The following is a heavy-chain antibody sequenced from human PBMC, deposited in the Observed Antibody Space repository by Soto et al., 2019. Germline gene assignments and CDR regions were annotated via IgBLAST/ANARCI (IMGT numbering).Heavy chain of an antibody. V-gene: IGHV5-10-1*01. CDR2: IDPSDSYT. Sequence: GESLKISCKGSGYSFTSYWISWVRQMPGKGLEWMGRIDPSDSYTNYSPSFQGHVTISADKSISTAYLQWSSLKASDTAMYYCARRNTMVRGGNYGMDVWGQGTTVTLSS. J-gene: IGHJ6*02. CDR1: GYSFTSYW. D-gene: IGHD3-10*01. CDR3: ARRNTMVRGGNYGMDV.